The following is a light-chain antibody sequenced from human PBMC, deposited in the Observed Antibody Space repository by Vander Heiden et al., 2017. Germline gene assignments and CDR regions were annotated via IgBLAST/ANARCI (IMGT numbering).Light chain of an antibody. J-gene: IGKJ3*01. CDR2: AAS. V-gene: IGKV1-39*01. Sequence: DTQMTQSPSSLSASVGDRVTITCRASQSISNYLNWYQQKPGRAPKLLIYAASSFQTGVPPRFSGSRSGTDFTLTISSLQPEDFATYYCQQSYRTPPVTFGPGTNVDIK. CDR3: QQSYRTPPVT. CDR1: QSISNY.